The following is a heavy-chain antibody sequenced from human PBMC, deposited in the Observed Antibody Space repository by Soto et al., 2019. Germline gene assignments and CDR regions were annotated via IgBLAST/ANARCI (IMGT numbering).Heavy chain of an antibody. V-gene: IGHV3-15*01. CDR1: GSTFSNAW. Sequence: RRLSFAASGSTFSNAWMYWVRQAPGQGLEWVGRIKSITDGGTRDYVAPVKGRFTISRDDSKNTLYLQMNSLKTEDTAVYYCTSDFFPPSPRSFGLDVWGLGTTGTVSS. CDR3: TSDFFPPSPRSFGLDV. D-gene: IGHD3-3*01. CDR2: IKSITDGGTR. J-gene: IGHJ6*02.